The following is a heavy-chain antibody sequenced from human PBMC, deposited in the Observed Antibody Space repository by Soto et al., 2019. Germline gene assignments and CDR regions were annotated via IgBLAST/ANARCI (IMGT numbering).Heavy chain of an antibody. J-gene: IGHJ5*02. D-gene: IGHD3-10*01. Sequence: SETLSLTCAVYGGSFSGYYWSWIRQPPGKGLEWIGEINHSGSTNYNPALKSRVTISVDTSKNQFSLKLSSVTAADTAVYYCARGICYYGSGSYSLFDPSGQGTLVTVSA. CDR1: GGSFSGYY. CDR3: ARGICYYGSGSYSLFDP. V-gene: IGHV4-34*01. CDR2: INHSGST.